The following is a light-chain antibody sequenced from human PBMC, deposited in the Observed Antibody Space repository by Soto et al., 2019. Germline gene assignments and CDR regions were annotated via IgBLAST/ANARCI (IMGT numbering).Light chain of an antibody. V-gene: IGKV1D-16*01. CDR3: QQYQGYPDT. CDR1: HSISNW. Sequence: DIQMTQSPSSLSASLGDTVTITCRASHSISNWLVWHQQKPGKAHKALIHCATTLHIGVPSRFSATKSGTDFSLTISGLHAEDIATYYCQQYQGYPDTCGQGN. J-gene: IGKJ2*01. CDR2: CAT.